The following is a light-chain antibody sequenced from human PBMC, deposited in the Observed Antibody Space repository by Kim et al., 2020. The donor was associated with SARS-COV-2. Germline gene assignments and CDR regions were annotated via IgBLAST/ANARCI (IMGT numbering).Light chain of an antibody. CDR2: EDN. CDR1: SGSIASNY. V-gene: IGLV6-57*03. J-gene: IGLJ2*01. CDR3: QSYDSSNQV. Sequence: GKTVTISCTRGSGSIASNYVQWYQQRPGRAPTTVIYEDNQRPSGVPDRFSGSIDSSSNSASLTISGLKTEDEADYYCQSYDSSNQVFGGGTQLTVL.